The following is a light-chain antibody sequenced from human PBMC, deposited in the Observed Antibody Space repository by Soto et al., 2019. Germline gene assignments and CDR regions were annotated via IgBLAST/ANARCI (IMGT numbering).Light chain of an antibody. V-gene: IGKV3-20*01. CDR1: QSVISSY. Sequence: ESVWTQSPGTLSLSPGERATLSCRASQSVISSYLAWYQQKPGQAHRLLIYGASSRATGIPDRFSGSGSGADFTLTISSLQSEDFAVYYCQQFTNWPLTFGGGTKVDIK. CDR2: GAS. J-gene: IGKJ4*01. CDR3: QQFTNWPLT.